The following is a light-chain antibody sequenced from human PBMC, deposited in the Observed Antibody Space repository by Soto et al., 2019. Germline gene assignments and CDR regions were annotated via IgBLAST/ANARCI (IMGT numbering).Light chain of an antibody. CDR2: DGT. Sequence: QSALTQTASVSGSPGQSITISCTRNSNDFGTYYFVSWYQQHPDKAPKLIIYDGTERPSGVSNRFSGSKSGNTASLTISGLQAEDEAHYYCCSYATYNMILGGGTKLTVL. CDR3: CSYATYNMI. CDR1: SNDFGTYYF. J-gene: IGLJ2*01. V-gene: IGLV2-23*01.